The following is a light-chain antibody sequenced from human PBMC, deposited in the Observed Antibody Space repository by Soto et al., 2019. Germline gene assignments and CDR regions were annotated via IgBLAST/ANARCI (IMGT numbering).Light chain of an antibody. CDR1: SSNIGSNY. CDR2: RNN. Sequence: QSVLTQPPSASGTPGQRVTISCCGSSSNIGSNYVYWYQQLPGTAPKLLIYRNNQRPSGVPDRFSGSKSGTSASLAISGLRSEDEADYYCAAWDDSLSGQGVFGGGTKVTVL. CDR3: AAWDDSLSGQGV. V-gene: IGLV1-47*01. J-gene: IGLJ2*01.